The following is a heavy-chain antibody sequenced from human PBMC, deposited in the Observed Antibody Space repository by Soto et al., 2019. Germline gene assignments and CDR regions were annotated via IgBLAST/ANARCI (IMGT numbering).Heavy chain of an antibody. J-gene: IGHJ3*02. CDR2: IYPGDSDT. Sequence: GESLKISCKGSGYSFTSYWIGWVRQMPGKGLEWMGIIYPGDSDTRYSPSFQGQVTISADKSISTAYLQWSSLKASDTAMYYCARRYYDGSGSYAFDIWGQGTMVTFSS. CDR1: GYSFTSYW. CDR3: ARRYYDGSGSYAFDI. D-gene: IGHD3-10*01. V-gene: IGHV5-51*01.